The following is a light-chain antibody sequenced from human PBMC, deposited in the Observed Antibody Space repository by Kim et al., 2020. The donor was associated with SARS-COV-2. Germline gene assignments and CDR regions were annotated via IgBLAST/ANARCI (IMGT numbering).Light chain of an antibody. CDR1: QSIGDW. Sequence: VPPGERTTLSCRASQSIGDWLAWYQQRSGQAPRLLIYDASIRATGIPARFSGSGSGTDFTLTISSLEPEDFAVYYCQQRRTWPLTFGGGTKVDIK. J-gene: IGKJ4*01. V-gene: IGKV3-11*01. CDR2: DAS. CDR3: QQRRTWPLT.